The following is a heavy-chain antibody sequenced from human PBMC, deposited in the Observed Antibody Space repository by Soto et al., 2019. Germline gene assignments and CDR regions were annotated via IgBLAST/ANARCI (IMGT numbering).Heavy chain of an antibody. CDR1: GFTFSNYG. V-gene: IGHV3-30*18. J-gene: IGHJ6*02. D-gene: IGHD3-3*01. CDR2: ISYDGSKK. Sequence: GGSLRLSCGASGFTFSNYGMHWVRQAPGKGLEWLAVISYDGSKKYYGDSVKGRLTISRDNSKNTVYLQMKSLRAEDTAVYYCAKSYYDFWSGYYGGYYYYGMHVWGQGTTGTVS. CDR3: AKSYYDFWSGYYGGYYYYGMHV.